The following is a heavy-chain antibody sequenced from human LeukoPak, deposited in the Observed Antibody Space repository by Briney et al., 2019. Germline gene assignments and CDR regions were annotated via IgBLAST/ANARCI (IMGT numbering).Heavy chain of an antibody. CDR2: ISVNNGNT. V-gene: IGHV1-18*01. CDR1: GYIFSKYA. D-gene: IGHD6-13*01. CDR3: ARVYTGTGTDSDAFDI. Sequence: ASVKVSCKASGYIFSKYAITWVRQAPGQGLEWMGWISVNNGNTKYAQEFQGRVTMTTDTSTSTAHMELRSLRSDDTAVYYCARVYTGTGTDSDAFDIWGQGTMVTVSS. J-gene: IGHJ3*02.